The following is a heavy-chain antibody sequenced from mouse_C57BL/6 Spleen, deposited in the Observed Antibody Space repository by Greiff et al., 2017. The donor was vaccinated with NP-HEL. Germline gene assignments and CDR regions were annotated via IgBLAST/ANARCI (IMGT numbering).Heavy chain of an antibody. Sequence: QVQLQQPGTELVKPGASVKLSCKASGYTFTSYWMHWVKQRPGQGLEWIGNINPSNGGTNYNAKFKSKATLTVDKSSSTAYMQLSSLTSEDSAVYYWARCDYYGNSLYAMDYWGQGTSVTVSS. CDR3: ARCDYYGNSLYAMDY. CDR2: INPSNGGT. CDR1: GYTFTSYW. V-gene: IGHV1-53*01. J-gene: IGHJ4*01. D-gene: IGHD2-1*01.